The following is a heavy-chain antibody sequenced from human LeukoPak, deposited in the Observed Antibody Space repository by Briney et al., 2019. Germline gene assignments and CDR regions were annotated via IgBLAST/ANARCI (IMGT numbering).Heavy chain of an antibody. CDR3: AGGPKDFWSGYYLNWFDP. J-gene: IGHJ5*02. D-gene: IGHD3-3*01. CDR1: GFTFSSYA. CDR2: ISGSGGST. V-gene: IGHV3-23*01. Sequence: PGGSLRLSCAASGFTFSSYAMSWVRQAPGKGPEWVSAISGSGGSTYYADSVKGRFTISRDNSKNTLYLQMNSLRGEDTAVYYCAGGPKDFWSGYYLNWFDPWGQGTLVTVSS.